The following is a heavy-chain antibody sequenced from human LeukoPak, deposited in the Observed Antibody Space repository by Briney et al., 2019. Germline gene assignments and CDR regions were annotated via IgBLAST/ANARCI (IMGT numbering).Heavy chain of an antibody. CDR3: ARTPGAIYGSGSYYDY. J-gene: IGHJ4*02. D-gene: IGHD3-10*01. V-gene: IGHV4-59*01. CDR2: IYYSGST. Sequence: SETLSLTCTVSGGSISSYYWSWIRQPPGKGLEWIGYIYYSGSTNYNPSLKSRVTISVDTSKNQFSLKLSSVTAADTAVYYCARTPGAIYGSGSYYDYWGQGTLVTVSS. CDR1: GGSISSYY.